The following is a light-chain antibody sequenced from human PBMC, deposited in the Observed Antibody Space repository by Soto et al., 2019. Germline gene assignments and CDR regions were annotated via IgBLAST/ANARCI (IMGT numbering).Light chain of an antibody. CDR1: QSVSNN. CDR2: GAS. Sequence: EIVMTQSPATLSVSPGERATLSCRASQSVSNNLAWYQQKPGQAPTLLIYGASTRATGIPARFSGSGSGTEFTLTISSLQSEDFAVYYCQQYNTWSPLTFGGGTKVETK. V-gene: IGKV3-15*01. J-gene: IGKJ4*01. CDR3: QQYNTWSPLT.